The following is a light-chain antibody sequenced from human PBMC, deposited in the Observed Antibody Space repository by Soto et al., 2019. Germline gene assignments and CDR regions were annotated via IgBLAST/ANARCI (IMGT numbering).Light chain of an antibody. CDR2: GVN. CDR1: SSDVGGYNY. Sequence: QSVLTQPASVSGSPGQSITISCSGTSSDVGGYNYVSWFQQHPGKAPKLLVYGVNNRPSGVPHRFSGSKSDNTATLTISGLQAEDEGHYYCFSYTSGSNLGVFGGGTQLTVL. J-gene: IGLJ3*02. CDR3: FSYTSGSNLGV. V-gene: IGLV2-14*01.